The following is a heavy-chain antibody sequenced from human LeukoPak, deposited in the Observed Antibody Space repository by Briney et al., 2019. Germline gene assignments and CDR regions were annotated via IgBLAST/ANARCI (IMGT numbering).Heavy chain of an antibody. V-gene: IGHV4-59*01. CDR3: ATVSDSSSWNYYYYMDV. CDR2: IYYSGST. Sequence: SETLSLTCSVSGGSINTYYWSWIRQPPGKGLEWIGYIYYSGSTNYNPSLKSRVTMSVDTSKNQFSLKLSSVTAADTAVYYCATVSDSSSWNYYYYMDVWGKGTTVTISS. D-gene: IGHD6-13*01. CDR1: GGSINTYY. J-gene: IGHJ6*03.